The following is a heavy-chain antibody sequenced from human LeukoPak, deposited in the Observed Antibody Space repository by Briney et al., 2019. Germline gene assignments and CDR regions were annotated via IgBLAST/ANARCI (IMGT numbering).Heavy chain of an antibody. Sequence: GGSLRLSCAASGFTFNDYYMSWIRQAPGKGLQWVANINQDGSVKHYVESVKGRFTISRDNAKNSVYLQMSSLRAEDTAVYYCATSDDSSGSDWGQGTLVTVSS. J-gene: IGHJ4*02. CDR1: GFTFNDYY. CDR3: ATSDDSSGSD. V-gene: IGHV3-7*01. CDR2: INQDGSVK. D-gene: IGHD3-22*01.